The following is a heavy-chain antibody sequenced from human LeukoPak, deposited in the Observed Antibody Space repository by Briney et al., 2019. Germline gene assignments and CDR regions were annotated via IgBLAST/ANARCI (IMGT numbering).Heavy chain of an antibody. V-gene: IGHV3-21*01. CDR1: GFTLDNYN. D-gene: IGHD1-7*01. Sequence: GGSLRLSCAASGFTLDNYNFNWVRQAPGKGLEWVASIRSYSSYIHYADSVKGRFTISRDNAKNTLYLQMNSLRAEDTAVYYCAREEAGTEYNYWGQGTLVTVSS. J-gene: IGHJ4*02. CDR3: AREEAGTEYNY. CDR2: IRSYSSYI.